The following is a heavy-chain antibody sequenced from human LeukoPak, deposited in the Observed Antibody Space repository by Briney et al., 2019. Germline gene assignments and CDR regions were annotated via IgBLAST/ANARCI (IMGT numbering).Heavy chain of an antibody. J-gene: IGHJ4*01. Sequence: SETLSLTCTVSGASISSNYWSWLRQPPGRRPEWIGYIYSSGTTKYNPSLQSRVTISIDTSKNQFSLKLTSMTAADTAVYFCARLLPSRPDYYFDYWGHGTLVTVSS. D-gene: IGHD6-6*01. CDR3: ARLLPSRPDYYFDY. CDR2: IYSSGTT. V-gene: IGHV4-4*09. CDR1: GASISSNY.